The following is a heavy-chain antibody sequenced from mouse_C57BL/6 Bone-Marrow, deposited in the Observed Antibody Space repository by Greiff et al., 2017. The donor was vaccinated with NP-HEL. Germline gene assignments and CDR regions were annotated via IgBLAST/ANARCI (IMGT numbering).Heavy chain of an antibody. CDR2: IYPRSGNT. Sequence: QVQLKQSGAELARPGASVKLSCKASGYTFTSYGISWVKQRTGQGLEWIGEIYPRSGNTYYNEKFKGKATLTADKSSSTAYMELRSLTSEDSAVYYCARKGGYDCYAMDYWGQGTSVTVSS. CDR1: GYTFTSYG. CDR3: ARKGGYDCYAMDY. D-gene: IGHD2-2*01. J-gene: IGHJ4*01. V-gene: IGHV1-81*01.